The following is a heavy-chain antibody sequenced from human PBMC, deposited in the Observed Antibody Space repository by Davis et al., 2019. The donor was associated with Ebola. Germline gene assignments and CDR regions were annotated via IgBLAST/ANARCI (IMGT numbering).Heavy chain of an antibody. CDR3: VSRRKTSGYQLRHGWYYGMDV. D-gene: IGHD2-2*01. CDR2: ISYDGSNK. J-gene: IGHJ6*02. Sequence: GESLKISCAASGFTFSSYAMHWVRQAPGKGLEWVAVISYDGSNKYYADSVKGRFTISRDNSKNTLYLQMSSLRAEDTAVYYCVSRRKTSGYQLRHGWYYGMDVWGQGTTVTVSS. V-gene: IGHV3-30*14. CDR1: GFTFSSYA.